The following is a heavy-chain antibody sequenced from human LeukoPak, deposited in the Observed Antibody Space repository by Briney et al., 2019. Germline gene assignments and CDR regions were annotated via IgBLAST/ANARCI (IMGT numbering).Heavy chain of an antibody. V-gene: IGHV4-59*01. J-gene: IGHJ6*01. CDR1: GGSISSYY. CDR2: IYYRGST. Sequence: SETLSLTCTVSGGSISSYYWSWIRQPPGKGLEWIGYIYYRGSTNYNPSLKSRVTISVDTSKNQFSLKLSSVTAADTAVYYCARDVCSGGSCYPDVWGKGPRSPSPQ. D-gene: IGHD2-15*01. CDR3: ARDVCSGGSCYPDV.